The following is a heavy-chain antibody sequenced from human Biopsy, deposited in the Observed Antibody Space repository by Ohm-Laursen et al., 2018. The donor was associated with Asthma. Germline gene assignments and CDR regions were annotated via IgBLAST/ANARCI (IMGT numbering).Heavy chain of an antibody. CDR3: ARAVDYSHYYGIDV. J-gene: IGHJ6*02. CDR1: GYTFSSAG. Sequence: SVKVSCKSSGYTFSSAGITWVRQAPGQGLEWMGWISVYNGNTKVAQKLQDRVTMITDTSTSTAYMELRSLRSDDTAVYFCARAVDYSHYYGIDVWGQGTTVTVS. D-gene: IGHD3-10*01. CDR2: ISVYNGNT. V-gene: IGHV1-18*01.